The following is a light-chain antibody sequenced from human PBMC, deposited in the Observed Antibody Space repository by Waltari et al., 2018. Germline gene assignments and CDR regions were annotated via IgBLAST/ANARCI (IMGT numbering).Light chain of an antibody. CDR2: EVS. V-gene: IGLV2-14*01. Sequence: QSALTQHASVSGSPGQSITISCTGTSSDVGGYNYVSWYPQHPGKAPKQMIYEVSNRPAGISNRFSGSKSGNTASLTSSGLQAEDEADYYCSSYTSNSTYGFGTGTKVTVL. CDR3: SSYTSNSTYG. CDR1: SSDVGGYNY. J-gene: IGLJ1*01.